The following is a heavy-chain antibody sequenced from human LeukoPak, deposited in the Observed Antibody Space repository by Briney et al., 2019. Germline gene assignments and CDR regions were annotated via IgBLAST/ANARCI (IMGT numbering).Heavy chain of an antibody. CDR2: ISSGSSYI. CDR3: AKDKGFGDSWGPFDV. Sequence: PGRSLRLSCAASGFRFISYGMHWVRQAPGKGLEWVSSISSGSSYIYYADSVKGRFTISRDNAKNSPYLEMNSLRAEDTGFYYCAKDKGFGDSWGPFDVWGQGTMVTVSS. CDR1: GFRFISYG. J-gene: IGHJ3*01. V-gene: IGHV3-21*04. D-gene: IGHD7-27*01.